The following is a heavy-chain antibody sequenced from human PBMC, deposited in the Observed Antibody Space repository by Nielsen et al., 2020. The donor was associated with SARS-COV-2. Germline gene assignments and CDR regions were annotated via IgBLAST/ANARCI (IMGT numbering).Heavy chain of an antibody. CDR3: ARKGSRQWLAEYYFDY. J-gene: IGHJ4*02. Sequence: ESLKISCAVFGESFSENKWNWVRQPPGKGLEWIGEIDHSGRTSYNPSLKSRVTISVDTSKNQFSLKLSSVTAADTAVYYCARKGSRQWLAEYYFDYWGQGTLVTVSS. CDR2: IDHSGRT. V-gene: IGHV4-34*01. D-gene: IGHD6-19*01. CDR1: GESFSENK.